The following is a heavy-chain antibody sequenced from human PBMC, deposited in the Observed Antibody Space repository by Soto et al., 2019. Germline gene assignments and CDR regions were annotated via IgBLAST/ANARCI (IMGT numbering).Heavy chain of an antibody. CDR3: AKVPAYSSSGYLDY. V-gene: IGHV3-9*01. D-gene: IGHD3-22*01. J-gene: IGHJ4*02. CDR1: GFTFDDYA. Sequence: EVQLVESGGGLVQPGRSLRLSCAASGFTFDDYAMHWVRQAPGKGLEWVSGISWNSGSTGYADSVKGRFTISRDNAKNSMSLQMNSLRAEDTALYYCAKVPAYSSSGYLDYWGQGTLVTVSS. CDR2: ISWNSGST.